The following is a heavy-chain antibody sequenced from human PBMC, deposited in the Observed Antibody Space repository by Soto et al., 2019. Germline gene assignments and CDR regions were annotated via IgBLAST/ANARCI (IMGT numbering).Heavy chain of an antibody. CDR1: GYSFTSYW. CDR3: ARLGYSYGIYYYGMDV. J-gene: IGHJ6*02. V-gene: IGHV5-51*01. CDR2: IYPGDSDT. D-gene: IGHD5-18*01. Sequence: GESLKISCKGSGYSFTSYWIGWVRQMPGKGLEWMGIIYPGDSDTRYSPSFQGQVTISADKSISTAYLQWSSLKASDTAMYYCARLGYSYGIYYYGMDVWGQGTTVTVSS.